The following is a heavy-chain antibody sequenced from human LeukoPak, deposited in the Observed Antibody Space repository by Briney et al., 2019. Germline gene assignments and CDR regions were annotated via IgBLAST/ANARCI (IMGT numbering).Heavy chain of an antibody. D-gene: IGHD6-13*01. CDR3: ARVGYWQQLVDY. V-gene: IGHV4-34*01. CDR2: INHSGST. Sequence: KTSETLSLTCAVYGGSFSGYYWSWIRQPPGKGLEWIGEINHSGSTNYNPSLKSRVTLSVDTSKNQFSLKLSSVTAADTAVYYCARVGYWQQLVDYWGQGTLVTVSS. CDR1: GGSFSGYY. J-gene: IGHJ4*02.